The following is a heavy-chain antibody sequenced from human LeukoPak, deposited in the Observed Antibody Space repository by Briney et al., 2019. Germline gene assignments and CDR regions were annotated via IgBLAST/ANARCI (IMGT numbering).Heavy chain of an antibody. Sequence: ASVKVSCKASGYTFTGYYMHWVRQAPGQGLEWMGWINPNSGGTNYGQKSQGRVNMTRDTSISTAYMELSRLRSDDPAVYYCARDSDYGDGFDPWGQGPLVTVPS. V-gene: IGHV1-2*02. CDR1: GYTFTGYY. CDR2: INPNSGGT. D-gene: IGHD4-17*01. J-gene: IGHJ5*02. CDR3: ARDSDYGDGFDP.